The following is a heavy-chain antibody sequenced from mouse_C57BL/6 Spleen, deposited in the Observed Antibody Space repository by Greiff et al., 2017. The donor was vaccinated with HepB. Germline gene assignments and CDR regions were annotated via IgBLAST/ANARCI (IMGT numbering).Heavy chain of an antibody. CDR1: GYTFTSYW. CDR3: ARLNWDVGAMDY. J-gene: IGHJ4*01. CDR2: IDPSDSYT. D-gene: IGHD4-1*01. Sequence: QVQLQQSGAELVKPGASVKLSCKASGYTFTSYWMQWVKQRPGQGLEWIGEIDPSDSYTNYNQKFKGKATLTVDTSSSTAYMQLSSLTSEDSAVYYCARLNWDVGAMDYWGQGTSVTVSS. V-gene: IGHV1-50*01.